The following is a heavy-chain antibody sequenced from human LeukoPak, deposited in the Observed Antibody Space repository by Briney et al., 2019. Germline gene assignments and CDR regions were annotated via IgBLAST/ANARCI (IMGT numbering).Heavy chain of an antibody. J-gene: IGHJ4*02. V-gene: IGHV3-7*01. D-gene: IGHD3-10*01. CDR1: GFTFSSYW. Sequence: GGSLRLSYAASGFTFSSYWMSWVRQAPGKGLEWVANIKQDGSEKYYVDSVKGRFTISRDNAKNSLYLQMNSLRAEDTAVYYCARGSGYGSGTYYNILDYWGQGTLVTVSS. CDR3: ARGSGYGSGTYYNILDY. CDR2: IKQDGSEK.